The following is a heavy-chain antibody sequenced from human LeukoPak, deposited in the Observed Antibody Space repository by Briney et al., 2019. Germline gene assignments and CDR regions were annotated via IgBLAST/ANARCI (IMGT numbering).Heavy chain of an antibody. CDR1: GYTFTGYY. J-gene: IGHJ4*02. CDR2: INPNSGGT. V-gene: IGHV1-2*02. Sequence: ASVKVSCKASGYTFTGYYMHWVRQAPGQGLEWMGWINPNSGGTNYAQKFQGRVTMTRDTSISTAYMKLSRLRSDDTAVYYCARDRLGSGSYSDYWGQGTLVTVSS. D-gene: IGHD3-10*01. CDR3: ARDRLGSGSYSDY.